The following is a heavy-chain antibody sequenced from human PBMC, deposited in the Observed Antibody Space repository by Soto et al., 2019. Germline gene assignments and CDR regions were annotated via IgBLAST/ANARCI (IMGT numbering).Heavy chain of an antibody. V-gene: IGHV1-69*13. CDR3: ARLRRDWGDAFDL. CDR2: IIPVFDKA. J-gene: IGHJ3*01. D-gene: IGHD3-16*01. Sequence: GASVKVSCKASGGSFGSSAISWVRQAPAQGLEWMREIIPVFDKANYAQNFQGRLTITADEPTGTVFMQLSSLRSEDTAVYFCARLRRDWGDAFDLWGLGTLVTVSS. CDR1: GGSFGSSA.